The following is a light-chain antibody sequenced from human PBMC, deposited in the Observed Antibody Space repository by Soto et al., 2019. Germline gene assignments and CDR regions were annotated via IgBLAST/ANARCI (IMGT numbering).Light chain of an antibody. J-gene: IGLJ2*01. CDR3: VAWDDSLSGPV. V-gene: IGLV1-47*02. CDR1: SSNIGSNY. Sequence: QLVLTQPPSASGTPGQRVSISCSGSSSNIGSNYVIWYQQLPGTAPKLLMYSNDQRPSGVPDRFSGSKSGTSASLAISGLRSEDEATYYCVAWDDSLSGPVFGGGTKLTVL. CDR2: SND.